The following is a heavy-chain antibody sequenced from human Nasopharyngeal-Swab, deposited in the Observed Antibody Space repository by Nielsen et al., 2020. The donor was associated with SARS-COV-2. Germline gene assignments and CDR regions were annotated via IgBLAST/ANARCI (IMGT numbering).Heavy chain of an antibody. V-gene: IGHV4-39*07. CDR1: GGSINGYY. J-gene: IGHJ5*02. Sequence: SETLSLTCTVSGGSINGYYWNWIRQPPGKGLEWIGTIYYGGSTYYNPSLKSRITISIDTSKNQFSLKLSSVTAADTAVYYCARDGYRSGWYPNWFDPWGQGTLVTVSS. CDR3: ARDGYRSGWYPNWFDP. D-gene: IGHD6-19*01. CDR2: IYYGGST.